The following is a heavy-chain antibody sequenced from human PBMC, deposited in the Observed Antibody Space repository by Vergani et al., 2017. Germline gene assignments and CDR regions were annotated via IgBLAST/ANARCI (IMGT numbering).Heavy chain of an antibody. D-gene: IGHD6-13*01. CDR1: GGSFSGYY. J-gene: IGHJ4*02. V-gene: IGHV4-34*01. CDR3: ARVGLAAACINY. CDR2: INHSGST. Sequence: QVQLQQWGAGLLKPSETLSLTCAVYGGSFSGYYWSWIRQPPGKGLEWIGEINHSGSTNYNPSLKSRVTISVDTSKNQFSLKLSSVTAAETSVYYCARVGLAAACINYWGQGTLVTVSS.